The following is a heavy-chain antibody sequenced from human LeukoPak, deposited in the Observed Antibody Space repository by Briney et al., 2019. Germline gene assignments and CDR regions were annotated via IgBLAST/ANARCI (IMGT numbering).Heavy chain of an antibody. V-gene: IGHV3-48*04. D-gene: IGHD5-18*01. CDR2: ISSSSSTI. CDR3: ARGFSGYTYGPDY. Sequence: GGSLRLSCAASGFTFSSYSMNWVRQAPGKGLEWVSYISSSSSTIYYADSVKGRFTISRDNAKNSLYLQMNSLRAEDTAIYYCARGFSGYTYGPDYWGQGTLVTVSS. J-gene: IGHJ4*02. CDR1: GFTFSSYS.